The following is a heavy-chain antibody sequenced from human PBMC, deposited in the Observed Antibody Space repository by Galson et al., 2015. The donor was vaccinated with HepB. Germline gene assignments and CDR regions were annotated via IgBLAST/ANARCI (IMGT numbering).Heavy chain of an antibody. Sequence: SLRLSCAASGFTFSSYGMHWVRQAPGKGLEWVAVIWYDGSNKYYADSVKGRFTISRDNSKNTLYLQMNSLRAEDTAVYYCARERLTYYYDSRETDYWGQGTLVTVSS. J-gene: IGHJ4*02. CDR3: ARERLTYYYDSRETDY. D-gene: IGHD3-22*01. CDR2: IWYDGSNK. CDR1: GFTFSSYG. V-gene: IGHV3-33*01.